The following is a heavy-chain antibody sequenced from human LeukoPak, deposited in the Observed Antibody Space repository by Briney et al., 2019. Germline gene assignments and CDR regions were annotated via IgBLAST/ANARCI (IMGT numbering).Heavy chain of an antibody. CDR3: ATTGYSSRNY. D-gene: IGHD6-13*01. CDR1: GFTFSSYG. Sequence: GGSLRLSCAASGFTFSSYGMNWVRQTPGKGLEWIAYISGDSNNIYYADSVKGRFTISRDNSKNTLYLQMNSLRAEDTAVYYCATTGYSSRNYWGQGTLVTVSS. J-gene: IGHJ4*02. V-gene: IGHV3-48*01. CDR2: ISGDSNNI.